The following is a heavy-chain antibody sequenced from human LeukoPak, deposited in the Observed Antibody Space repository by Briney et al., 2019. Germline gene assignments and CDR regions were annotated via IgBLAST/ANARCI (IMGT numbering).Heavy chain of an antibody. CDR2: ISYDGSNA. CDR3: ASDRVSALYY. D-gene: IGHD2/OR15-2a*01. CDR1: GFTFSSFA. Sequence: GSLRLSCTASGFTFSSFAMHWVRQAPGKGLEWVTIISYDGSNALYADSVKGRFTISRDNSKSTLYLQMNSLRAEDTAVYYCASDRVSALYYWGQGTLVTVSS. J-gene: IGHJ4*02. V-gene: IGHV3-30-3*01.